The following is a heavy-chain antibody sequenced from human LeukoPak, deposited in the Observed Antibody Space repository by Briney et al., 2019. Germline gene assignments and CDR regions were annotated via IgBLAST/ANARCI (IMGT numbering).Heavy chain of an antibody. V-gene: IGHV4-34*01. CDR2: INHSGST. Sequence: NASETLSLTCAVYGGSFSGYYWSWIRQPPGKGLEWIGEINHSGSTNYNPSLKSRVTISVDTSKNQFSLKLSSVTAADTAVYYCARGVNAFDIWGQGTMVTVSS. CDR1: GGSFSGYY. CDR3: ARGVNAFDI. J-gene: IGHJ3*02.